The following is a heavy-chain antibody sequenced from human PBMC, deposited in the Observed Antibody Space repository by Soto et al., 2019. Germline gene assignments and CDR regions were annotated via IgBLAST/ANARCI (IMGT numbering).Heavy chain of an antibody. V-gene: IGHV3-11*01. J-gene: IGHJ5*02. Sequence: GGSLRLSSPASGLTFSDYYMSWIRQAPGKGLEWVSYISSSGSTIYYADSVKGRFTISMDNAKNSLYLQMTSLRAEDTAVYYCARVRYYDSGSSIYWFDPWGQGTLVTVSS. D-gene: IGHD3-10*01. CDR3: ARVRYYDSGSSIYWFDP. CDR1: GLTFSDYY. CDR2: ISSSGSTI.